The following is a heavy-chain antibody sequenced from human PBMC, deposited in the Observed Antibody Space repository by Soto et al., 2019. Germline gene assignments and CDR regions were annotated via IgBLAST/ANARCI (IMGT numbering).Heavy chain of an antibody. J-gene: IGHJ2*01. V-gene: IGHV3-11*05. Sequence: QVQLVESGGGLVKPGGSLRLSCAASGFTFSDYYMSWIRQAPGKGLEWVSYMNSSSSYTNYADSVKGRFTISRDNAKNSLYLQMNSLRAEDTAVYYCARIITAAGGRRYFDLWGGGTLVTVSS. CDR3: ARIITAAGGRRYFDL. CDR2: MNSSSSYT. CDR1: GFTFSDYY. D-gene: IGHD6-13*01.